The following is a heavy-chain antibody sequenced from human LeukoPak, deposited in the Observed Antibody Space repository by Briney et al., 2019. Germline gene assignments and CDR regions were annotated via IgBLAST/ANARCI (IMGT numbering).Heavy chain of an antibody. D-gene: IGHD3-22*01. J-gene: IGHJ1*01. CDR2: ISWNSGSI. V-gene: IGHV3-9*01. Sequence: GRSLRLSCAASGFTFDDYAMHWVRQAPGKGLEWVSGISWNSGSIGYADSVKGRFTISRDNAKNSLYLQMNSLRAEDTALYYCATSGGDDYYDSSPVRWYFQHWGQGTLVTVSS. CDR3: ATSGGDDYYDSSPVRWYFQH. CDR1: GFTFDDYA.